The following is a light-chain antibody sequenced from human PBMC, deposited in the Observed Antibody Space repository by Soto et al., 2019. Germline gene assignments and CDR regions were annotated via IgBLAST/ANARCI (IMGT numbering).Light chain of an antibody. CDR3: CSYAGSSTPNWV. CDR2: EVS. CDR1: SSDVGSYNL. J-gene: IGLJ3*02. V-gene: IGLV2-23*02. Sequence: QSALTQPASVSGSPGQSITISCTGTSSDVGSYNLVSWYQQHPGKAPKLMIYEVSKRPSGVSNRFSGSKSGNTASLTISGRQAEDEADYYCCSYAGSSTPNWVFGGGTKLTVL.